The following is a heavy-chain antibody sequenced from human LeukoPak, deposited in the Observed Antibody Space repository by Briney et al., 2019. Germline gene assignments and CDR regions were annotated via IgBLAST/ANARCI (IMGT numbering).Heavy chain of an antibody. V-gene: IGHV3-30*04. Sequence: GGSLRLSCAASGFTFSSYAMHWVRQAPGKGLEWVAVTSYDGSNKYYADSVKGRFTISRDSSKNTLYLQMDSLRAEDTAVYYCARDRYPITMVRGVPYYYYGMDVWGQGTTVTVSS. J-gene: IGHJ6*02. D-gene: IGHD3-10*01. CDR3: ARDRYPITMVRGVPYYYYGMDV. CDR1: GFTFSSYA. CDR2: TSYDGSNK.